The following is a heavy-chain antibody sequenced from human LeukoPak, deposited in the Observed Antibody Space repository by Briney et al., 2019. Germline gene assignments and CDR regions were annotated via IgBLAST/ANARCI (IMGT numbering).Heavy chain of an antibody. J-gene: IGHJ4*02. V-gene: IGHV3-23*01. CDR1: GLTFSNFG. CDR2: IGESSTT. Sequence: GGSLRLSCAASGLTFSNFGFTWVRQAPGKGLEWVSSIGESSTTYYGDSVKGRFTIARDNSRRMVYLQMNSLRAEDTALYYCATSTVSDFWGQGTLVTVSS. D-gene: IGHD4-17*01. CDR3: ATSTVSDF.